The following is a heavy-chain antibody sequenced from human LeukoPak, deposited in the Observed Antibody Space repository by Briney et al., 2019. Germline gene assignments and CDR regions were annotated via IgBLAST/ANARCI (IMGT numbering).Heavy chain of an antibody. CDR2: MNPNSGNT. V-gene: IGHV1-8*02. Sequence: GATVKVSRKASGYTFTSYDINWVRQATGQGLEWMGWMNPNSGNTGYAQKLQGRVTMTTDTSTSTAYMELRSLRSDDTAVYYCARERHGDYIDWGQGTLVTVSS. D-gene: IGHD4-17*01. CDR3: ARERHGDYID. J-gene: IGHJ4*02. CDR1: GYTFTSYD.